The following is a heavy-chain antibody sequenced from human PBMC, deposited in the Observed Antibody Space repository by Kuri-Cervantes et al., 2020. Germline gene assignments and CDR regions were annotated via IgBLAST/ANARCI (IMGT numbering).Heavy chain of an antibody. V-gene: IGHV4-34*01. D-gene: IGHD2-15*01. J-gene: IGHJ4*02. CDR1: GGSLSGYY. CDR3: ARHGGTDLGINY. CDR2: INDGGIT. Sequence: ESLKISCAVYGGSLSGYYWSWIRQSPGKGLEWIGEINDGGITKYNPSVKSRVTFSIDTSKNQFSLKVRSVTATDTAVYYCARHGGTDLGINYWGQGTLVTVSS.